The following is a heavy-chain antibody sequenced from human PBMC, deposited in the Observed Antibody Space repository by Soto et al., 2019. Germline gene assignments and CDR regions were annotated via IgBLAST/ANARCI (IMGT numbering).Heavy chain of an antibody. Sequence: GGSLRLSCAASGFTFSDHYMDWVRQAPGKGLEWVGRTRNKANSYTTEYAASVKGRFTISRDDSKNSLYLQMNSLKTEDTAVYYCARERAYYYYYMDVWGKGTTVTVSS. CDR1: GFTFSDHY. J-gene: IGHJ6*03. CDR3: ARERAYYYYYMDV. V-gene: IGHV3-72*01. CDR2: TRNKANSYTT.